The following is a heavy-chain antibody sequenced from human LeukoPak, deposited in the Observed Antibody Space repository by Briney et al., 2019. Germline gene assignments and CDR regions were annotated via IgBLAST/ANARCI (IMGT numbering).Heavy chain of an antibody. CDR3: VVVPTTIPGAFDI. Sequence: GGSLRLSCAASGFTFSTYVMSWVRQAPRKGLEWVSAISGSDGSTYYADSVKGRFTISRDNSKNTLYLQLNSLRVDDTAVYYCVVVPTTIPGAFDIWGQGTMVTVSS. CDR1: GFTFSTYV. V-gene: IGHV3-23*01. J-gene: IGHJ3*02. D-gene: IGHD2-2*02. CDR2: ISGSDGST.